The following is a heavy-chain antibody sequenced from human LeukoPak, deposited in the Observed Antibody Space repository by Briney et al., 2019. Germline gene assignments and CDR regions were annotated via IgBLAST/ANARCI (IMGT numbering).Heavy chain of an antibody. CDR2: INHSGST. Sequence: SETLSLTCAVYGGSFSPYYWSWIRQPPGKGLEWIGEINHSGSTNYNPSLKSRVTISVDTSKNQFSLRLSSVTAAITPEYYCARGGFYCGGDCYVDYWGQGTLVTVSS. V-gene: IGHV4-34*01. D-gene: IGHD2-21*02. CDR3: ARGGFYCGGDCYVDY. CDR1: GGSFSPYY. J-gene: IGHJ4*02.